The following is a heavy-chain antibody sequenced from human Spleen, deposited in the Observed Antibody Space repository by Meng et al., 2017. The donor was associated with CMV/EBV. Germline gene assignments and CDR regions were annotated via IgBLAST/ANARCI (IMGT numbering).Heavy chain of an antibody. CDR2: INPKSGGA. D-gene: IGHD3-10*01. CDR3: ARGGDVGFIPPFFDS. Sequence: ASVKVSCKASGYTFTGYYMHWVRQAPGQGLEWMGWINPKSGGANYAQNFQGRVTMTRDTSISTAYMELSRLRSDDTAMYYCARGGDVGFIPPFFDSWGQGTLVTVSS. J-gene: IGHJ4*02. V-gene: IGHV1-2*02. CDR1: GYTFTGYY.